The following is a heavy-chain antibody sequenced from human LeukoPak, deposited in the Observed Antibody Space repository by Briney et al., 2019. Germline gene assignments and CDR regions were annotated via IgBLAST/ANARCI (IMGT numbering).Heavy chain of an antibody. V-gene: IGHV4-30-2*01. Sequence: SETPSLTCAVSGGSFSSGGYSWGWVRQPPGRGLEWLGYIYHSGSTYYNPSLKSRVTISVDRSKTQFSLKLSSVTAVDTAVYYCARQLLPGSGGMDVWGKGTTVTVSS. CDR3: ARQLLPGSGGMDV. D-gene: IGHD2-15*01. CDR2: IYHSGST. CDR1: GGSFSSGGYS. J-gene: IGHJ6*04.